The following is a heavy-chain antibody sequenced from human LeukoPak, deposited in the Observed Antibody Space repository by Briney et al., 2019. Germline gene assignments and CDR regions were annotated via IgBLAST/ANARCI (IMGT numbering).Heavy chain of an antibody. J-gene: IGHJ4*02. Sequence: SVKVSCKASGGAFSSYALSWVRQAPGQGLEWMGGIIPIFGTPNYAQKFQDRVTITTDESTSTAYMELSSLRSEDTAVYYCAQGQGAYGDLRGLFDYSGQRTLVTVSS. CDR1: GGAFSSYA. CDR2: IIPIFGTP. CDR3: AQGQGAYGDLRGLFDY. D-gene: IGHD4-17*01. V-gene: IGHV1-69*05.